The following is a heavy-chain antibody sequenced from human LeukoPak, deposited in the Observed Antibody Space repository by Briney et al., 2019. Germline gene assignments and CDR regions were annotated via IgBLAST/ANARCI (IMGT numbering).Heavy chain of an antibody. D-gene: IGHD3-16*01. CDR2: IYTSGSA. CDR1: GDSISSGDYY. CDR3: ARRLGGYFDY. V-gene: IGHV4-61*02. Sequence: NPSQTLSLTCTVSGDSISSGDYYWSRIRQPAGKRLEWIGRIYTSGSANYNPSLKSRVTMSVDTSKNQFSLKLYSVTAADTAVYYCARRLGGYFDYWGQGTLVTVSS. J-gene: IGHJ4*02.